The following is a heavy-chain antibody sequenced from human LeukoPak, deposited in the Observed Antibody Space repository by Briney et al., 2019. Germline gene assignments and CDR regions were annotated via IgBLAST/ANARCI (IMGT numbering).Heavy chain of an antibody. V-gene: IGHV3-64D*06. CDR1: GFTFSSYW. D-gene: IGHD3-9*01. Sequence: GGSLRLSCAASGFTFSSYWMHWVRQAPGKGLEYVSAISRNGGNTYYADSVKGRFTISRDNSKNTLSLQMSSLRIEGTAVYYCVKANYAVLTGYYLDYWGQGTLVTVSS. CDR2: ISRNGGNT. J-gene: IGHJ4*02. CDR3: VKANYAVLTGYYLDY.